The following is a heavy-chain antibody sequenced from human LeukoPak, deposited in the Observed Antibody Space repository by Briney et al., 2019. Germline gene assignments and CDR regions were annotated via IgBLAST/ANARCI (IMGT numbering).Heavy chain of an antibody. CDR2: IFRSGTT. V-gene: IGHV4-59*11. CDR3: ARGILSDDNGYWYFDL. Sequence: SETLSLTCTVSGGSIGSHYWSLIRQPPGKGLEWIGCIFRSGTTNYNPSLRRRVTLSVDGPKNQFSLRLSSVTAADTAIYYCARGILSDDNGYWYFDLWGRGTLVTVSS. D-gene: IGHD1-1*01. CDR1: GGSIGSHY. J-gene: IGHJ2*01.